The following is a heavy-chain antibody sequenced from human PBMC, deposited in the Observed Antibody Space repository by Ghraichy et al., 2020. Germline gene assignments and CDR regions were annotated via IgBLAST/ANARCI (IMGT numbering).Heavy chain of an antibody. Sequence: GGSLRLSCAASGFTFSSYWMNWVRQAPGKGLVWVSRINGDGTNIDYADSVKGRFTISRDNAKNTLYLQMNSLRAEDTAVYYCARMVYYDSSGYYGYLQHWGQGTLVTVSS. D-gene: IGHD3-22*01. J-gene: IGHJ1*01. CDR2: INGDGTNI. CDR3: ARMVYYDSSGYYGYLQH. V-gene: IGHV3-74*01. CDR1: GFTFSSYW.